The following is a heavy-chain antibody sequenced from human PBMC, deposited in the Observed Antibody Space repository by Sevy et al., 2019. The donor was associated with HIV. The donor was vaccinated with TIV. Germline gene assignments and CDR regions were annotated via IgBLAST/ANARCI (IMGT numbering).Heavy chain of an antibody. V-gene: IGHV4-39*01. Sequence: SETLSLTCTVSGASISAGSYDWGWIRQPPGKGLEWIATIFFSGSTYYNPSLKSRVTISVDTSKSRFSLKLNSVTAADTAVYYCARQGGLVDRAFDYWGQRTLVTVSS. CDR1: GASISAGSYD. D-gene: IGHD2-21*01. J-gene: IGHJ4*02. CDR2: IFFSGST. CDR3: ARQGGLVDRAFDY.